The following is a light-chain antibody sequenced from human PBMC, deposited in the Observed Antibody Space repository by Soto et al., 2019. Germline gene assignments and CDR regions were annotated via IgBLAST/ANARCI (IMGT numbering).Light chain of an antibody. V-gene: IGKV3-20*01. CDR2: GAS. J-gene: IGKJ1*01. CDR3: QQYGSSLWT. CDR1: QSVSSTY. Sequence: LTQSPGTLTLSPGERSTISCRASQSVSSTYLAWYQQKPGQAPRLLIYGASSRATGIPDRFSGSGSGTDFTLTISRLEPEDFAVYYCQQYGSSLWTFGQGTKVDIK.